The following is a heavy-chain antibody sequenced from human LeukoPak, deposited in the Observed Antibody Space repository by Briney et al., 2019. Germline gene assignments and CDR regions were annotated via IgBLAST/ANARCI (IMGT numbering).Heavy chain of an antibody. CDR3: AMRGYSYGPIDY. D-gene: IGHD5-18*01. Sequence: SETLSLTCAVYGGSFSGYYWSCIRQPPGKGLEWIGEINHSGSTNYNPSLKSRVTISVDTSKNQFSLKLSSVTAADTAVYYCAMRGYSYGPIDYWGQGTLVTVSS. CDR1: GGSFSGYY. J-gene: IGHJ4*02. CDR2: INHSGST. V-gene: IGHV4-34*01.